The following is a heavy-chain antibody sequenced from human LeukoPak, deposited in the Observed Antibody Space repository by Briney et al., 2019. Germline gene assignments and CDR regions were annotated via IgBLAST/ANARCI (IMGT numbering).Heavy chain of an antibody. V-gene: IGHV1-8*01. CDR2: MNPNSGNT. D-gene: IGHD3-10*01. Sequence: ASVKVSCKASGYTFTSYDINWVRQATGQGLEWMGWMNPNSGNTGYAQKFQGRVTMTRNTSISTAYMELSSLRSKDTAVYYCARDTLSRYYYGSGSRKNWFDPWGQGTLVTVSS. CDR1: GYTFTSYD. CDR3: ARDTLSRYYYGSGSRKNWFDP. J-gene: IGHJ5*02.